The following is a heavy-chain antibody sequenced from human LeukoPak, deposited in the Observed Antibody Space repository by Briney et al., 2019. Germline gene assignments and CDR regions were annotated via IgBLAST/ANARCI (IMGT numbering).Heavy chain of an antibody. Sequence: GASVKVSCKVSGYTLTELSMHWVRQAPGKGLEWMGGFDPEDGETIYAQKFQGRVTMTEDTSTDTAYMELSSLRSEDTAVYYCARQRGVVPAATEEFGYWGQGTLVTVSS. D-gene: IGHD2-2*01. CDR2: FDPEDGET. CDR1: GYTLTELS. V-gene: IGHV1-24*01. CDR3: ARQRGVVPAATEEFGY. J-gene: IGHJ4*02.